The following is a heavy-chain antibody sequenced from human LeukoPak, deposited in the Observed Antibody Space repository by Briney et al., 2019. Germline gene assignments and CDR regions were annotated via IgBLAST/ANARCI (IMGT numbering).Heavy chain of an antibody. J-gene: IGHJ5*02. Sequence: PGGSLRLSCAASGFTFSSYGMKWVRQAPGKGLEWVSSISSSSVYIYYADSVKGRFTISRDNAKNSLYLQMASLRAEDTAVYYCARGRCSSTSCYSAQYNWFDPWGQGTLVTVSS. D-gene: IGHD2-2*01. CDR3: ARGRCSSTSCYSAQYNWFDP. CDR1: GFTFSSYG. V-gene: IGHV3-21*01. CDR2: ISSSSVYI.